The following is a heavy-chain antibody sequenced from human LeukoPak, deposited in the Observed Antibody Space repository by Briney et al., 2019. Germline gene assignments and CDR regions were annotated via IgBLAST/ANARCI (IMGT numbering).Heavy chain of an antibody. V-gene: IGHV4-39*07. CDR2: IYYSGST. J-gene: IGHJ5*02. Sequence: SETLSLTCTVSGGSISSSSYYWGWIRQPPGKGLEWFGSIYYSGSTYYNPSLKSRVTISVDTSKNQFSLKLSSVTPADTAVYYCARGGNYWPQWWFDPWGRGTLVSVSS. D-gene: IGHD1-26*01. CDR1: GGSISSSSYY. CDR3: ARGGNYWPQWWFDP.